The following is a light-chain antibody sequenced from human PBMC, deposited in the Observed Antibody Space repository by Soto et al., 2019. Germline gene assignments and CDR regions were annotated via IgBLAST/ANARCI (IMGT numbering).Light chain of an antibody. CDR3: QSYDSSLSGSV. J-gene: IGLJ3*02. Sequence: QSVLTQPPSVSGAPGQRVTISCTGSSSNIGAGYDVHWYQQLPGTAPKLLIYGNSNRPSGVPDRFPGSKSGTSASLAITGLQAEDEADYYRQSYDSSLSGSVFGGGTQLTVL. CDR2: GNS. V-gene: IGLV1-40*01. CDR1: SSNIGAGYD.